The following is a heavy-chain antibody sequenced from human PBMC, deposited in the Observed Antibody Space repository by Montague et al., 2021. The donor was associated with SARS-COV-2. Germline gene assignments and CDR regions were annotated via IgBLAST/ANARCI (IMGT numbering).Heavy chain of an antibody. D-gene: IGHD2-2*01. V-gene: IGHV4-34*01. J-gene: IGHJ5*02. CDR2: INHSGST. Sequence: SETLSLTCAVYGGSFSGYYWSWIRRPPGKGLEWIGEINHSGSTNYNPSLKSRVTISVDKSKNQFSLKLSSVTAADTAVYYCARRYCSSTSCPNWFDPWGQGTLVTVSS. CDR3: ARRYCSSTSCPNWFDP. CDR1: GGSFSGYY.